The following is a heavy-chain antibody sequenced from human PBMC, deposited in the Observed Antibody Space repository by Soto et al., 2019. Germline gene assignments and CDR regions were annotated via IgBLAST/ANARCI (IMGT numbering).Heavy chain of an antibody. Sequence: GGSLRLSCAASGFSFNSYGMLWVRQAPGKGLEWVAAISYDGSNEYYADSVKGRFTISRDNSEKTLYLQMNSLRREDTAVYYCATPSCSGDCYGPFHYCGQGTLVTISS. V-gene: IGHV3-30*03. CDR3: ATPSCSGDCYGPFHY. J-gene: IGHJ4*02. D-gene: IGHD2-21*02. CDR1: GFSFNSYG. CDR2: ISYDGSNE.